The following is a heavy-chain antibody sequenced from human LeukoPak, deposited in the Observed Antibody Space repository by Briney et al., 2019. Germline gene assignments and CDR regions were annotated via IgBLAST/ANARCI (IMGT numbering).Heavy chain of an antibody. CDR3: ASETLAVAGPGAFDI. D-gene: IGHD6-19*01. J-gene: IGHJ3*02. Sequence: GRSLGLSCAASGFTFSSYAMHWVRRAPGKGLEWVAVISYDGSNKYYADSVKGRFTISRDNSKNTLYLQMNSLRAEDTAVYYCASETLAVAGPGAFDIWGQGTMVTVSS. CDR1: GFTFSSYA. V-gene: IGHV3-30-3*01. CDR2: ISYDGSNK.